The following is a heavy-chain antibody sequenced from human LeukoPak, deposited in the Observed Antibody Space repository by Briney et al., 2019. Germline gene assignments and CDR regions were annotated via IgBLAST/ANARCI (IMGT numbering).Heavy chain of an antibody. D-gene: IGHD3-9*01. CDR3: ARGYYDIAP. CDR2: INPSGGST. J-gene: IGHJ5*02. Sequence: GASVKVSCKASGYTFTSYYMHWGRQAPGQGLEGMGIINPSGGSTSYAQKLQGRVTMTRDTPTRTVYMELSGLRSEDTAVYYCARGYYDIAPWGQGTLVTVSS. CDR1: GYTFTSYY. V-gene: IGHV1-46*04.